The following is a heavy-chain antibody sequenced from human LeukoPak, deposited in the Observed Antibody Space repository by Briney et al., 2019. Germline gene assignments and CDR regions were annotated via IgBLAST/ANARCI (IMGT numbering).Heavy chain of an antibody. CDR1: GGSISSSSYY. J-gene: IGHJ4*02. D-gene: IGHD3-22*01. Sequence: SSETLSLTCTVSGGSISSSSYYWGWIRQPPGKGLEWIGSIHYSGSTYYSPSLKSRVTISVDTSKNQFSLKLSSVTAADTAVYYCARVDSSGEADYWGQGTLVTVSS. CDR2: IHYSGST. V-gene: IGHV4-39*01. CDR3: ARVDSSGEADY.